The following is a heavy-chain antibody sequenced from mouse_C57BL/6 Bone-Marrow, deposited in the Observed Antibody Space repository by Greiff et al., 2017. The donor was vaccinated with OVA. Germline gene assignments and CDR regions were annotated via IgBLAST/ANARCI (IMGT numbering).Heavy chain of an antibody. Sequence: QVQLKQSGPELVKPGASVKLSCKASGYTFTSYDINWVKQRPGQGLEWIGWIYPRDGSTKYNEKFKGKATLTVDTSSSTAYMELHSLTSEDSAVYFGAREWNYYGSSYNFDYWGQGTTLTVSS. CDR2: IYPRDGST. J-gene: IGHJ2*01. V-gene: IGHV1-85*01. CDR3: AREWNYYGSSYNFDY. D-gene: IGHD1-1*01. CDR1: GYTFTSYD.